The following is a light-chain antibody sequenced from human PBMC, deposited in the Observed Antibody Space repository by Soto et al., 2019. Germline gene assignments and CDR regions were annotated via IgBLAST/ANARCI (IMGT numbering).Light chain of an antibody. CDR3: QQRSNWPLT. J-gene: IGKJ3*01. V-gene: IGKV3-11*01. Sequence: DIVLTQSPATLSLSPGERATLSCRASQSISSYLVWFHQKPGQAPRLLIYDASTRATGIPARFSGSGSGTDFTLTISSLEPEDFAVYYCQQRSNWPLTFGPGTKVDIK. CDR2: DAS. CDR1: QSISSY.